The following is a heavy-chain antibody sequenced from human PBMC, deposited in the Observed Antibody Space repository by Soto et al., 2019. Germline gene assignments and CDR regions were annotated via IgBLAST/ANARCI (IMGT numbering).Heavy chain of an antibody. D-gene: IGHD5-12*01. CDR2: ISGSGGST. J-gene: IGHJ6*02. CDR3: AKSGRGSGYQDPRHYYYYYGMDV. Sequence: PGGSLRLSCAASGSTFSSYAMSWVRQAPGKGLEWVSAISGSGGSTYYADSVKGRFTISRDNSKNTLYLQMNSLRAEDTAVYYCAKSGRGSGYQDPRHYYYYYGMDVWGQGTTVTVSS. V-gene: IGHV3-23*01. CDR1: GSTFSSYA.